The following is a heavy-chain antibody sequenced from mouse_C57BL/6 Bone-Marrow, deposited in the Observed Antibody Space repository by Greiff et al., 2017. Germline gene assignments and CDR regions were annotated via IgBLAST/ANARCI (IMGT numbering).Heavy chain of an antibody. CDR2: IDPETGGT. Sequence: QVQLQQSGAELVRPGASVTLSCKASGYTFTDYEMHWVKQTPVHGLEWIGAIDPETGGTAYNQKFKGKAILTADKSSSTAYMELRSLTSEDSAVYYCTREDYYGRSSWFAYWGQGTLVTVSA. V-gene: IGHV1-15*01. J-gene: IGHJ3*01. CDR1: GYTFTDYE. CDR3: TREDYYGRSSWFAY. D-gene: IGHD1-1*01.